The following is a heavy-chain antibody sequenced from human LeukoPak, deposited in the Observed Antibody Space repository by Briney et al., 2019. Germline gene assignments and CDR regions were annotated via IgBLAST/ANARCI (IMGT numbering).Heavy chain of an antibody. CDR3: ARHKTEKQWLVPLDF. J-gene: IGHJ4*02. D-gene: IGHD6-19*01. CDR2: IYYSGST. CDR1: GGSINSYY. V-gene: IGHV4-59*08. Sequence: SETLSLTCTVSGGSINSYYWSWIRQPPGKGLEWIGHIYYSGSTNYNPSLKSRVTISVDTSKNQFSLKLNSVAAADTAVYYCARHKTEKQWLVPLDFWGQGTLVTVSS.